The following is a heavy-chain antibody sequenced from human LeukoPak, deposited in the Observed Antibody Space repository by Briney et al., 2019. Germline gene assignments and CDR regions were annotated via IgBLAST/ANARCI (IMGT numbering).Heavy chain of an antibody. V-gene: IGHV3-7*01. J-gene: IGHJ4*02. CDR1: GFTFSSYW. CDR2: IKQDGSEK. D-gene: IGHD2-15*01. Sequence: PGGSLRLSCAASGFTFSSYWMSWVRQAPGKGREWVANIKQDGSEKYYVDSVKGRFTISRDNAKNSLYLQMNSLRAEDTAVYYCARGTDIVVVVAATTSYYFDYWGQGTLVTVSS. CDR3: ARGTDIVVVVAATTSYYFDY.